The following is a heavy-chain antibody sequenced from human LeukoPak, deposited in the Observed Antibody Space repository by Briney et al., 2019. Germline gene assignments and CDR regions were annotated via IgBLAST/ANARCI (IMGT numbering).Heavy chain of an antibody. Sequence: ASVKVSCKASGGTFSSYAISWVRQAPGQGLEWMGRINPNSGGTNYAQKFQGRVTVTRDTSISTAYMELSRLRSDDTAVYYCASCSGGSCYSEAFDIWGQGTMVTVSS. D-gene: IGHD2-15*01. CDR3: ASCSGGSCYSEAFDI. J-gene: IGHJ3*02. CDR1: GGTFSSYA. CDR2: INPNSGGT. V-gene: IGHV1-2*06.